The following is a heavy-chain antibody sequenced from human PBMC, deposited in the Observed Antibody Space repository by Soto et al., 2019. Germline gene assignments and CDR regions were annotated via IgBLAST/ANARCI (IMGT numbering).Heavy chain of an antibody. CDR2: ISAYNGNT. Sequence: GASVKVSCKASGYTFTSYGISWVRQAPGQGLEWMGWISAYNGNTNYAQKLQGRVTITTDTSASTAYMELRSLRYEDTAVYYCARDYYGSGSYYWFDPWGQGTLVTVSS. J-gene: IGHJ5*02. V-gene: IGHV1-18*01. CDR3: ARDYYGSGSYYWFDP. D-gene: IGHD3-10*01. CDR1: GYTFTSYG.